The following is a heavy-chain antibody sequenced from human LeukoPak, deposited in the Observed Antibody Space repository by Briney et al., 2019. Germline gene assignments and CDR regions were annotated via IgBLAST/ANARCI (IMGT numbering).Heavy chain of an antibody. CDR1: SGSISNYY. V-gene: IGHV4-59*01. J-gene: IGHJ4*02. D-gene: IGHD3-22*01. CDR2: IYYSGST. Sequence: SETLSLTCTVSSGSISNYYWSWIRQPPGKGLEWIGYIYYSGSTSYNPSLKSRVTISLETSKNQFSLKLSSVPAADTALYYCARVPTHSRGFDSYFDYWGEGTLVTVSS. CDR3: ARVPTHSRGFDSYFDY.